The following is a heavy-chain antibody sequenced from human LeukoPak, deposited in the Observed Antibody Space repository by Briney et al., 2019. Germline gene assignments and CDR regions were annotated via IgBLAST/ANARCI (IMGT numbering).Heavy chain of an antibody. J-gene: IGHJ4*02. D-gene: IGHD2-15*01. CDR2: IRYDGSNK. CDR1: GFTFSSYG. Sequence: GGSLRLSCAASGFTFSSYGMHWVRQAPGKGLEWVAFIRYDGSNKYYADSVKGRFTISRDNSKNTLYLQMNSLRAEDTAVYYCAREALGYCSGGSCYGVDYWGQGTLVTVSS. V-gene: IGHV3-30*02. CDR3: AREALGYCSGGSCYGVDY.